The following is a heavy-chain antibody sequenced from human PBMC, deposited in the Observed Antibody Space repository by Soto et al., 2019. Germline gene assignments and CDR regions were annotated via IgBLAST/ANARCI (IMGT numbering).Heavy chain of an antibody. J-gene: IGHJ4*02. CDR2: IKRDGSEK. V-gene: IGHV3-7*03. Sequence: GSLRLSCTASGFMLGSYWMTWVRHVPGKGLQWVANIKRDGSEKYYVDFVKGRFAISRDNADNSVFLDMNNLRVDDTATYYCARVRATDYEIDYWGQGALVTVSS. CDR3: ARVRATDYEIDY. CDR1: GFMLGSYW. D-gene: IGHD4-17*01.